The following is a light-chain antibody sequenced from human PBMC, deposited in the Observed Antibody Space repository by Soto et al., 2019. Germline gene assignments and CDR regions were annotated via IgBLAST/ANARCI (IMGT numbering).Light chain of an antibody. Sequence: DIQMTQSPSSLSATVGDRVTITCRASQSISSYVNWYQQRPGKAPKVLLYGASSLQSGVPSRFSGSGYGTDFTLTVTNLQPEDFATYYCQQSHSTPYTFGQGTKLEI. V-gene: IGKV1-39*01. CDR2: GAS. CDR3: QQSHSTPYT. CDR1: QSISSY. J-gene: IGKJ2*01.